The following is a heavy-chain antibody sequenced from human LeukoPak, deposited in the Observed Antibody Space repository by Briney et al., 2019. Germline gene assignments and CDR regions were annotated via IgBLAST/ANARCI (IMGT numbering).Heavy chain of an antibody. J-gene: IGHJ3*02. CDR2: ISGSGGST. V-gene: IGHV3-23*01. Sequence: PGGSLRLSCAASGFTFSSYAMSWVRQAPGKGLEWVSAISGSGGSTYYADSVKGRFTISRDNARNSLYLQMNSLRAEDTAVYCCARDGSGYDDAFDIWGQGTMVTVSS. D-gene: IGHD3-10*01. CDR3: ARDGSGYDDAFDI. CDR1: GFTFSSYA.